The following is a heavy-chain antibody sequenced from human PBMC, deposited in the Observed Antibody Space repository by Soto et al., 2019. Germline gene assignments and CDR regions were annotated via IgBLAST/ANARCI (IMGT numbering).Heavy chain of an antibody. CDR1: GGTFSSYA. J-gene: IGHJ6*02. V-gene: IGHV1-69*13. Sequence: GASVKVSCKASGGTFSSYAISWVRQAPGQGLEWMGGIIPIFGTANYAQKFQGRVTITADESTSTAYMELSSLRSEDTAVYYCARDSPGDTVVPAAEGDYYYYYGMDVWGQGTTGTVSS. CDR2: IIPIFGTA. CDR3: ARDSPGDTVVPAAEGDYYYYYGMDV. D-gene: IGHD2-2*01.